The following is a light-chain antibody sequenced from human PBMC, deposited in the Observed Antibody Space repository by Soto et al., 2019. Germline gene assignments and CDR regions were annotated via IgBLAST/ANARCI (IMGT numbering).Light chain of an antibody. J-gene: IGLJ1*01. CDR2: DVS. CDR3: CSNAGGPDV. CDR1: SSDVGGYNY. V-gene: IGLV2-11*01. Sequence: QSVLSQPRSVSGSPGQSVAISCTGTSSDVGGYNYVSWYQQHPDRVPKVIIYDVSQRPSGVPDRFSGSKSGNTASLTISDLQAEDEADYYCCSNAGGPDVFGTGTKVTGL.